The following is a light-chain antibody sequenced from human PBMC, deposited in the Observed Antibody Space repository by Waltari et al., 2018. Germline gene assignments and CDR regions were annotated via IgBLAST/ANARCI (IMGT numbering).Light chain of an antibody. CDR3: AAWDDSLRGWV. CDR1: SSNIGSNH. Sequence: QSVLTQPPSASATPGQRVTISCSGSSSNIGSNHVHWYQQVPGTAPNLLIYRNDQWPSGVTDRFSGSKTGTSASLAISGLRSEEEADYYCAAWDDSLRGWVFGGGTKLTVL. V-gene: IGLV1-47*01. J-gene: IGLJ3*02. CDR2: RND.